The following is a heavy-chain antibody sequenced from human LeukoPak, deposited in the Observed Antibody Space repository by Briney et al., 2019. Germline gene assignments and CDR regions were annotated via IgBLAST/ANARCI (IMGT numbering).Heavy chain of an antibody. CDR3: AKDRHSSSPPVDY. J-gene: IGHJ4*02. CDR2: INSDGSST. Sequence: GGSLRLSCAASGFTFSSYWMHWVRQAPGKGLVWVSRINSDGSSTSYADSVKGRFTISRDNAKNTLYLQMNSLRAEDTAVYYCAKDRHSSSPPVDYWGQGTLVTVSS. V-gene: IGHV3-74*01. D-gene: IGHD6-13*01. CDR1: GFTFSSYW.